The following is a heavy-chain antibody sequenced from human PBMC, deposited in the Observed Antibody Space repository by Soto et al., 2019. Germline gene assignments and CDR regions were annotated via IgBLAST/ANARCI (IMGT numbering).Heavy chain of an antibody. CDR2: IYYSGST. CDR1: GGSISSYY. Sequence: SETLSLTCTVSGGSISSYYWSWIRQPPGKGLEWIGYIYYSGSTNYNPSLKSRVTISVDTSKNQFSLKLSSVTAADTAVYYCARGNSGWYGNYYYGMDVWGQGTTVTVSS. D-gene: IGHD6-19*01. J-gene: IGHJ6*02. CDR3: ARGNSGWYGNYYYGMDV. V-gene: IGHV4-59*01.